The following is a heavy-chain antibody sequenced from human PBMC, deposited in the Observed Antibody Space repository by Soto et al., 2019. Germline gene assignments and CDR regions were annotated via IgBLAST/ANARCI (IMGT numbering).Heavy chain of an antibody. Sequence: ASVKVSCKASGYTFTSYDINWVRKATGQGRECMGWMHPNSGNTGYAQKFQGRVTLTRNTSISTAYMALSSLRSEDTAVYYCARGYSSSWYALSYYYYGMDVWGQGTTVTVSS. D-gene: IGHD6-13*01. CDR2: MHPNSGNT. CDR3: ARGYSSSWYALSYYYYGMDV. V-gene: IGHV1-8*01. CDR1: GYTFTSYD. J-gene: IGHJ6*02.